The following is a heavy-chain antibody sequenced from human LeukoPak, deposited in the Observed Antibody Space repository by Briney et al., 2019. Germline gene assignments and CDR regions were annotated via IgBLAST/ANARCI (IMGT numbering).Heavy chain of an antibody. CDR2: ISGSGGST. V-gene: IGHV3-23*01. D-gene: IGHD3-22*01. Sequence: GGSLRLSCAASGFSFSTYAMSWVRQAPGKGLEWVSGISGSGGSTYYADSVKGRFTISRDNSKNTLYLQMNSLRAEDTAVYYCARYTMIFDYWGQGTLVTVSS. J-gene: IGHJ4*02. CDR1: GFSFSTYA. CDR3: ARYTMIFDY.